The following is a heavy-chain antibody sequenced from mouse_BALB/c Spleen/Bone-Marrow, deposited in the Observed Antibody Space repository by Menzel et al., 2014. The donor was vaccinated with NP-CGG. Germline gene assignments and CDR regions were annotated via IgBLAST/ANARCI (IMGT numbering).Heavy chain of an antibody. J-gene: IGHJ3*01. Sequence: EVKLMESGPDLVKPSQSLPPTCTVTGYSITSGYSWHWIRQFPGNKLEWMGYIHYSGSTNYNPSLKSRISITRDTSKNQFFLQLNSVTTEDTATYYRARRNYGSSFAWFAYWGQGTLVTVSA. D-gene: IGHD1-1*01. CDR3: ARRNYGSSFAWFAY. CDR1: GYSITSGYS. V-gene: IGHV3-1*02. CDR2: IHYSGST.